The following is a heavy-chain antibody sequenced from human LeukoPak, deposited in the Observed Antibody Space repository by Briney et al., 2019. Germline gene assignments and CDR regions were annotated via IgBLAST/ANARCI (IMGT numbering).Heavy chain of an antibody. CDR2: IYYSGST. V-gene: IGHV4-30-4*08. D-gene: IGHD1-1*01. CDR1: GGSISSGDYY. CDR3: ARGGTTGTAGNWFDP. Sequence: PSQTLSLTCTVSGGSISSGDYYWSWIRQPPGKGLEWIGYIYYSGSTYYNPSLKSRVTISVDTSKNQFSLKLSSVTAADTAVYYCARGGTTGTAGNWFDPWGQGTLVTVSS. J-gene: IGHJ5*02.